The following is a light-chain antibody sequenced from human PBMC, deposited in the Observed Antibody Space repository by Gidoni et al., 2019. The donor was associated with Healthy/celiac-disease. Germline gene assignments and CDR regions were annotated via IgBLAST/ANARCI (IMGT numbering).Light chain of an antibody. CDR2: LGS. V-gene: IGKV2-28*01. CDR1: QSLLHSNGYNY. J-gene: IGKJ4*01. CDR3: MQALQTPLT. Sequence: DMVITQSPLSLPFTPGAPASISCRSSQSLLHSNGYNYLDWYLQKPGQSPQLLIDLGSNRASGVPDRFSGSGSGTDFTLKISRVEAEDVGVYYCMQALQTPLTFGGGTKVEIK.